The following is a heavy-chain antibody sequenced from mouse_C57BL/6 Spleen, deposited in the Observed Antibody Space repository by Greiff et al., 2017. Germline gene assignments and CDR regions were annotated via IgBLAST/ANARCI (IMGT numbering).Heavy chain of an antibody. CDR3: ARSPELGRTYWYFDV. Sequence: VQLQQSVAELVRPGASVKLSCTASGFNIKNTYMHWVKQRPEQGLEWIGRIDPAYGNTKYAPKFQGKATITADTSSNTAYLQLSSLTSAATAIYYCARSPELGRTYWYFDVWSTGTTVTVSS. V-gene: IGHV14-3*01. CDR2: IDPAYGNT. D-gene: IGHD4-1*01. J-gene: IGHJ1*03. CDR1: GFNIKNTY.